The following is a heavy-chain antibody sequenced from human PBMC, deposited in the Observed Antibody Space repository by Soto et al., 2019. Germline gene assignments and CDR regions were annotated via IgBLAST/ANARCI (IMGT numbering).Heavy chain of an antibody. CDR2: ISSSSFSI. V-gene: IGHV3-21*02. J-gene: IGHJ6*02. CDR3: SRNESSNIYGMDV. CDR1: GFTFSSYS. Sequence: EVQLVESGGGLVKPGGSLRLSCAASGFTFSSYSMNWVRQAPGKGLEWVSSISSSSFSINYADSVKGRFSISRDNAQNSLHLQMNTLTAEDTAVYYCSRNESSNIYGMDVWGQCITFTVSS. D-gene: IGHD6-6*01.